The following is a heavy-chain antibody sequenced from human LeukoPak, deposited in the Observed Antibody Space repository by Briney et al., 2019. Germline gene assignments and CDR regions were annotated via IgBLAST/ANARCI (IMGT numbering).Heavy chain of an antibody. CDR1: GFTFSRYA. CDR3: AKSAYYYDSSGYYYFDY. CDR2: ISGSGGST. J-gene: IGHJ4*02. V-gene: IGHV3-23*01. Sequence: GGSLRLSCAASGFTFSRYAMSWVRQAPGKGLEWVSAISGSGGSTYYADSVKGRFTISRDNSKNTLYLQMNSLRAEDTAVYYCAKSAYYYDSSGYYYFDYWGQGTLVTVSS. D-gene: IGHD3-22*01.